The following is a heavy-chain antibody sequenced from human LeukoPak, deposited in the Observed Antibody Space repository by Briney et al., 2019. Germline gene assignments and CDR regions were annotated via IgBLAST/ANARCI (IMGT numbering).Heavy chain of an antibody. V-gene: IGHV4-39*01. Sequence: SETLSLTCTVSGGSISSSSFYWGWIRQPPGKGLEWIGSIYYSGSTYYNPSLKSRVTISVDTSKNQFSLKPSSVTAADTAVYYCARLARGSGYSYGYEFDYWGQGTLVTVSS. CDR3: ARLARGSGYSYGYEFDY. J-gene: IGHJ4*02. CDR1: GGSISSSSFY. D-gene: IGHD5-18*01. CDR2: IYYSGST.